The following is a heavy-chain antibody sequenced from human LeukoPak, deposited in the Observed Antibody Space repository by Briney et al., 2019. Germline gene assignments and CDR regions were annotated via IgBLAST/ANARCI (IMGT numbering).Heavy chain of an antibody. CDR2: IYYSGST. CDR1: GGSTSSYY. CDR3: ARQYGGYLGY. V-gene: IGHV4-59*08. Sequence: PSETLSLTCTVSGGSTSSYYWSWIRQPPGKGLEWIGYIYYSGSTNYNPSLKSRVTISVDTSKNQLSLKLSSVTAADTAVYYCARQYGGYLGYWGQGTLVTVSS. D-gene: IGHD3-22*01. J-gene: IGHJ4*02.